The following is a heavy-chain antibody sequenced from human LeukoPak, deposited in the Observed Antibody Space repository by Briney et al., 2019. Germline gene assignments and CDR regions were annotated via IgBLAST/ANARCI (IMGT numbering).Heavy chain of an antibody. CDR2: INPSGGST. CDR1: GYTFTSYY. CDR3: AREGSGGSRRPDNYYYYGMDV. J-gene: IGHJ6*02. Sequence: GASVKVSCEASGYTFTSYYMHWVRQAPGQGLEWMGIINPSGGSTSYAQKFQGRVTMTRDTSTSTVYMELSSLRSEDTAVYYCAREGSGGSRRPDNYYYYGMDVWGQGTTVTVSS. V-gene: IGHV1-46*01. D-gene: IGHD2-15*01.